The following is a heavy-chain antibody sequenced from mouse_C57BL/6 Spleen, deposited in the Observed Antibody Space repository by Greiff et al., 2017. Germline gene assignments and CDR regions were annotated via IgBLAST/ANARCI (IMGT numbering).Heavy chain of an antibody. CDR1: GYSITSGYY. CDR2: ISYDGSN. CDR3: ARERRNYFDY. Sequence: EVKLQESGPGLVKPSQSLSLTCSVTGYSITSGYYWNWIRQFPGNKLEWMGYISYDGSNNYNPSLKNRISITRDTSKNQFFLKLNSVTTEDTATYYCARERRNYFDYWGQGTTLTVSS. V-gene: IGHV3-6*01. J-gene: IGHJ2*01.